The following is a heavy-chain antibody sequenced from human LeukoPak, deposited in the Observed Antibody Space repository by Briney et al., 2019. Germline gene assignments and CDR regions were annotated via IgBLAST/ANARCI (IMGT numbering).Heavy chain of an antibody. CDR3: ARSYYYGSGSPGDY. Sequence: GGSLRLSCAASGFTFSRHWMIWVRQAPGKGLEWVANIKEDGSEKYYVDSAKGRFTISRDNAENSLYLQMNSLRAEDTAVYYCARSYYYGSGSPGDYWGQGTLVTVSS. J-gene: IGHJ4*02. CDR2: IKEDGSEK. V-gene: IGHV3-7*01. CDR1: GFTFSRHW. D-gene: IGHD3-10*01.